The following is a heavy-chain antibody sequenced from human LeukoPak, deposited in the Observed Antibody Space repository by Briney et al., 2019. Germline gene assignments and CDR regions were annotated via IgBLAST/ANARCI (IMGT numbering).Heavy chain of an antibody. D-gene: IGHD3-10*01. CDR1: GFTFNTYA. V-gene: IGHV3-23*01. J-gene: IGHJ4*02. CDR3: AKGITMVRGVIAKTLFDY. CDR2: ISDSGGST. Sequence: PGGSLRLSCEASGFTFNTYAMTWVRQGPGKGLEWVSYISDSGGSTYYADSVKGRFTISRDNSKNSLFLQISSLRAEDTAVYYCAKGITMVRGVIAKTLFDYWGQGALVTVSS.